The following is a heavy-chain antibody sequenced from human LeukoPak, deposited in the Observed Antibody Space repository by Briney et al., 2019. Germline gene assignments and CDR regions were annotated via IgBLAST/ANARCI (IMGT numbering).Heavy chain of an antibody. CDR1: GFTVSSNY. V-gene: IGHV3-53*01. D-gene: IGHD3-3*01. Sequence: GGSLRLSCAASGFTVSSNYMSWVRQAPGKGLEWVSVIYSGGSTYYADSVKGRFTISRDNSKNTLYLQMNSLRAEDAAVYYCASVGYYDFWSGYSRDAFDMWGQGTMVTVSS. J-gene: IGHJ3*02. CDR2: IYSGGST. CDR3: ASVGYYDFWSGYSRDAFDM.